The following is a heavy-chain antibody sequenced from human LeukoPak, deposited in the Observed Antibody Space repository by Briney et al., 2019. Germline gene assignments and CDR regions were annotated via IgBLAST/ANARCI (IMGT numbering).Heavy chain of an antibody. CDR3: AKGKSGSYSALFDY. V-gene: IGHV3-23*01. CDR1: GFTFSSYA. D-gene: IGHD1-26*01. J-gene: IGHJ4*02. Sequence: PGGSLRLSCAASGFTFSSYAMSWVRQASGKGLEWVSAISGSGGSTYYADSVKGRFTISRDNSKNTLYLQVNSLRAEDTAVYYCAKGKSGSYSALFDYWGQGTLVTVSS. CDR2: ISGSGGST.